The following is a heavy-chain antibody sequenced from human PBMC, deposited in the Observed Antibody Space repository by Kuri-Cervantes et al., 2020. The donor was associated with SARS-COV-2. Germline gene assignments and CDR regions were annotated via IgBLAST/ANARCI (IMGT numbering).Heavy chain of an antibody. CDR2: IYYSGST. CDR3: ARGSAPYYYYMDV. V-gene: IGHV4-30-4*08. Sequence: SCTVSGGSISSGDYYWSWIRQPPGKGLEWIGYIYYSGSTYYNPSLKGRVTISVDTSKNQFSLKLSSVTAADTAVYYCARGSAPYYYYMDVWGKGTTVTVSS. CDR1: GGSISSGDYY. J-gene: IGHJ6*03.